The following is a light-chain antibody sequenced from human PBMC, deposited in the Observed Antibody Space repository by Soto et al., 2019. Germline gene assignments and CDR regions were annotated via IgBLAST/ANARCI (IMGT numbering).Light chain of an antibody. CDR2: GVS. J-gene: IGKJ1*01. V-gene: IGKV3-20*01. CDR1: QILDTYK. CDR3: QHYDSSPWT. Sequence: EIVLTQAPDTLSLSPGEGVTLSSRASQILDTYKLAWYQQKPGQPPRLLIYGVSSRATGVPDRFSGSGSGTDFSLTISRLEPDDIGVYYCQHYDSSPWTFGQGTKV.